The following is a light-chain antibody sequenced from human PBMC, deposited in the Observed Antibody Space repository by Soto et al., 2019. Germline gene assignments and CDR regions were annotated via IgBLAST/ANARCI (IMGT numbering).Light chain of an antibody. CDR2: GAS. Sequence: EIVLTQSPGILSLSPGEGATLSCRASQSVSNDFLAWYQQKPGQAPRLLIYGASTRATDVPDRFSGSGSGADFTLTISILEREDCAVYYCQQYGSSYPRTFGQGTKVYIK. V-gene: IGKV3-20*01. J-gene: IGKJ1*01. CDR3: QQYGSSYPRT. CDR1: QSVSNDF.